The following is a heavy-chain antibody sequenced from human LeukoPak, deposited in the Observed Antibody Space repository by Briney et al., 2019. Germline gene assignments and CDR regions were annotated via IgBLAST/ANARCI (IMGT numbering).Heavy chain of an antibody. Sequence: SETLSLTCAVYGGSFSGYYWGWIRQPPGKGLEWIGEINHSGSTNYNPSLKSRVTISVDTSKNQFSLKLSSVTAADTAVYYCARSDFWSGYSLDYWGQGTLVTVSS. CDR3: ARSDFWSGYSLDY. J-gene: IGHJ4*02. D-gene: IGHD3-3*01. CDR1: GGSFSGYY. CDR2: INHSGST. V-gene: IGHV4-34*01.